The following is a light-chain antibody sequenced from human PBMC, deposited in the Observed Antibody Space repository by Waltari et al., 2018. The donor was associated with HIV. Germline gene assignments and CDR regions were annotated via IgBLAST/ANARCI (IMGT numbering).Light chain of an antibody. J-gene: IGKJ4*01. CDR2: DGS. CDR3: QQYKTLPLT. Sequence: DIQMTPSPSSLSASVGARVTITCQASQTIRKSLSWYQHKPGKAPQLLIFDGSILQTGVAARFTGSGSGTDFVFTISSLQPEDIATYCCQQYKTLPLTFGGGTKVEIK. CDR1: QTIRKS. V-gene: IGKV1-33*01.